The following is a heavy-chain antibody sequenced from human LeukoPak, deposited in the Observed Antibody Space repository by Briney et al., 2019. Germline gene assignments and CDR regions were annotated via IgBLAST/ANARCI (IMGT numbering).Heavy chain of an antibody. CDR2: IYYSGST. Sequence: PSETLSLTCTVPGGSISSYYWSWIRQPPGKGLEWIGYIYYSGSTNYNPSLKSRVTISVDTSKNQFSLKLSSVTAADTAVYYCARGPYGDYYFDYWGQGTLVTVSS. V-gene: IGHV4-59*01. CDR1: GGSISSYY. J-gene: IGHJ4*02. D-gene: IGHD4-17*01. CDR3: ARGPYGDYYFDY.